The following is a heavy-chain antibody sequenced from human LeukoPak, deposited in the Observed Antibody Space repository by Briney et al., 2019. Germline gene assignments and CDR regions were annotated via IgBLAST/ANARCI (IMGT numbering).Heavy chain of an antibody. D-gene: IGHD2-2*01. CDR2: IIPIFGTA. CDR3: ARDCSSTSCFDY. V-gene: IGHV1-69*05. Sequence: VASVKVSCKASGGTFSSYAISWVRQAPGQGLEWMGGIIPIFGTANYAQKFQGRVTITTDESTSTAYMELSSLRPEDTAVYYCARDCSSTSCFDYWGQGTLVTVSS. CDR1: GGTFSSYA. J-gene: IGHJ4*02.